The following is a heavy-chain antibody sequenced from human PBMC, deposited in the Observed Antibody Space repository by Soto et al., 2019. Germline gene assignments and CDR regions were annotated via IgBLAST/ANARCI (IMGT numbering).Heavy chain of an antibody. V-gene: IGHV3-7*01. CDR1: GFTFSSYW. Sequence: EVQLVESGGGLVQPGGSLRLSCAASGFTFSSYWMSWVRQAPGKGLEWVANIKQDGSEKYYVDSVKGRFTISRDNAKNSLYLQMNSLRAEDTAVYYCARSTYYDYVWGSYRPNYFDYWGQGTLVTVSS. CDR2: IKQDGSEK. D-gene: IGHD3-16*02. J-gene: IGHJ4*02. CDR3: ARSTYYDYVWGSYRPNYFDY.